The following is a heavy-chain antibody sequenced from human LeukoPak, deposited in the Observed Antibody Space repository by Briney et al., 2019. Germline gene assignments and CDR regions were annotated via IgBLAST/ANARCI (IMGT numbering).Heavy chain of an antibody. CDR3: ARDSASGSQTWFDP. Sequence: PSETLSLTCTVSGGSISSYYWSWIRQPPGKGLEWIGYIYYSGSTKYNPSLKSRVTISVDTSKNQFSLKLSSVTAADTAVYYCARDSASGSQTWFDPWGQGTLVTVSS. V-gene: IGHV4-59*01. CDR2: IYYSGST. CDR1: GGSISSYY. D-gene: IGHD1-26*01. J-gene: IGHJ5*02.